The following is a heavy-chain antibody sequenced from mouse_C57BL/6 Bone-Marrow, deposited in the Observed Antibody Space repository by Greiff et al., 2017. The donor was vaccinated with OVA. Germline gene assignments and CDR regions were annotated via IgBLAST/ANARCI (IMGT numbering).Heavy chain of an antibody. CDR2: IWSGGST. V-gene: IGHV2-4*01. Sequence: VKLMESGPGLVQPSQSLSISCTVSGFSLTSYGVHWVRQPPGKGLEWLGVIWSGGSTDYNAAFISRLSISKDNSKSQVFFKMNSLQADDTAIYYCAKKNDYGSSWYFDVWGTGTTVTVSS. D-gene: IGHD1-1*01. CDR3: AKKNDYGSSWYFDV. J-gene: IGHJ1*03. CDR1: GFSLTSYG.